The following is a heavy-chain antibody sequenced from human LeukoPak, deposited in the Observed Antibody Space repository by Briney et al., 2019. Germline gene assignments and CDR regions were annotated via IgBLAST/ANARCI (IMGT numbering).Heavy chain of an antibody. CDR2: INHSGST. J-gene: IGHJ4*02. CDR3: AREAGIQLWFITGFDY. D-gene: IGHD5-18*01. Sequence: SETLSLTCAVYGGSFSGYYWSWIRQPPGKGLEWIGEINHSGSTNYNPSLKSRVTISVDTSKNQFSLKLSSVTAVDTAVYYCAREAGIQLWFITGFDYWGQGTLVTVSS. CDR1: GGSFSGYY. V-gene: IGHV4-34*01.